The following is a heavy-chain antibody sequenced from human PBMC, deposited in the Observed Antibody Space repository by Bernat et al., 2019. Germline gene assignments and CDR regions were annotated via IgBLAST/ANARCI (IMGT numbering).Heavy chain of an antibody. CDR3: VRQGGYSSSFGAFDI. J-gene: IGHJ3*02. CDR2: MYSGGST. D-gene: IGHD6-13*01. V-gene: IGHV3-66*04. Sequence: EVQLVESGGGLVQPGGSLRLPCAASGFTVSSNYMSWVRQAPGKGLEWLSVMYSGGSTYYADSVKGRFTISRDNSKNTLYLQMNSLSAEDTAVYYCVRQGGYSSSFGAFDIWGQGTMVTVSS. CDR1: GFTVSSNY.